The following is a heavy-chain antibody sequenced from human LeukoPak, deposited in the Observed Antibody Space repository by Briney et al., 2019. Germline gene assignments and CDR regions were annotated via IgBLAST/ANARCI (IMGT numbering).Heavy chain of an antibody. CDR3: ARDLAEMATFSPFDP. CDR1: GFTFSDNY. V-gene: IGHV3-11*04. D-gene: IGHD5-24*01. J-gene: IGHJ5*02. CDR2: ISSSGNTT. Sequence: GGSLRLSCAASGFTFSDNYMSWIRQAPGKGLGWVSYISSSGNTTYNADSVKGRFRITRDNAKNSLYLQMNSLRAEDTAVYYCARDLAEMATFSPFDPWGQGTLVTVSS.